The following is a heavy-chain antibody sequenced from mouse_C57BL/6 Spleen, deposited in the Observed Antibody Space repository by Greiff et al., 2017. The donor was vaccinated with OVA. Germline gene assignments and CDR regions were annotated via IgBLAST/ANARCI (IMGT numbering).Heavy chain of an antibody. V-gene: IGHV1-7*01. D-gene: IGHD1-1*01. Sequence: LQESGAELAKPGASVKLSCKASGYTFTSYWMHWVKQRPGQGLEWIGYINPSSGYTKYNQKFKDKATLTADKSSSTAYMQLSSLTYEDSAVYYCARSSGVITTVVAHDYYAMDYWGQGTSVTVSS. CDR2: INPSSGYT. CDR1: GYTFTSYW. J-gene: IGHJ4*01. CDR3: ARSSGVITTVVAHDYYAMDY.